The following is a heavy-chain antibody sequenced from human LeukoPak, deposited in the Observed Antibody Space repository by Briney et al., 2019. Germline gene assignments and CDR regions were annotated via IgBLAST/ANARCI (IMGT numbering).Heavy chain of an antibody. V-gene: IGHV3-30*03. CDR2: ISSDGNSK. J-gene: IGHJ6*03. CDR1: GFTFSSYE. CDR3: ARDAFSYYYYYMDV. Sequence: PGGSLRLSCAASGFTFSSYEMNWVRQAPGKGLEWMALISSDGNSKDYADSVKGRFTISRDNSKNTVSLQMNSLRAEDTAVYYCARDAFSYYYYYMDVWGKGTTVTVSS.